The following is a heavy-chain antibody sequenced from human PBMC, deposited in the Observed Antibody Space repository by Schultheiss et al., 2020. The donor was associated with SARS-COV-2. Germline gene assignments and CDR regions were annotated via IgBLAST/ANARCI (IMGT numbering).Heavy chain of an antibody. CDR1: GFTFSSYS. Sequence: GGSLRLSCAASGFTFSSYSMNWVRQAPGKGLEWVSRINSDGSSTSYADSVKGRFTITRDDSKNAVYLQMNSLRYEDTAVYYCARDGWRGAPDYLDYWGQGTLVTVSS. CDR2: INSDGSST. D-gene: IGHD3-3*01. CDR3: ARDGWRGAPDYLDY. V-gene: IGHV3-74*01. J-gene: IGHJ4*02.